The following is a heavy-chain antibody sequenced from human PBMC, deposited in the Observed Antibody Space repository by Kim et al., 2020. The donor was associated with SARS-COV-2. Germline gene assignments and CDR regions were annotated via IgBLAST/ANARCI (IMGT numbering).Heavy chain of an antibody. V-gene: IGHV3-30*18. D-gene: IGHD1-26*01. Sequence: WGSLRLSCAASGFIFSSYGMHWVRQAPGKGLEWVAVISYDGSNKYYADSVKGRFTISRDNSKNTLYLQTNSLRVEDTAVSYCAKGYSGSYLVAFDIWGKG. CDR1: GFIFSSYG. CDR2: ISYDGSNK. J-gene: IGHJ3*02. CDR3: AKGYSGSYLVAFDI.